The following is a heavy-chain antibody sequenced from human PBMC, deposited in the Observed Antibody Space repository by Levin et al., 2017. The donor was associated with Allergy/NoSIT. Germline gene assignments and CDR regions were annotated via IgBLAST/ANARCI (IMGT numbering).Heavy chain of an antibody. CDR1: GFIFSTYS. D-gene: IGHD6-13*01. J-gene: IGHJ4*02. CDR3: AREGAPAGLDY. Sequence: GVSLRLSCAASGFIFSTYSMNWVRQAPGKGLEWVSYSSSGRSTIQYADSVKGRFTISRDNAKNSLYLQMNSLRAEDTAVYYCAREGAPAGLDYWGQGALVTVSS. V-gene: IGHV3-48*01. CDR2: SSSGRSTI.